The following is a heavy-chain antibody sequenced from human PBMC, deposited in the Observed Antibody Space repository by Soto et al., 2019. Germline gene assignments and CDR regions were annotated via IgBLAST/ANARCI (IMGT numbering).Heavy chain of an antibody. D-gene: IGHD6-25*01. J-gene: IGHJ4*02. CDR1: GFTFGSYD. Sequence: GSLRLSCAASGFTFGSYDMHWVRQAPGKGLEWVAIIPYDAGNKYYADSVKGRFTISRDNSKNTLYLQMNSLRPEDTALYYCARDKRRPRHILDYWGQGILVTVSS. CDR3: ARDKRRPRHILDY. V-gene: IGHV3-30-3*01. CDR2: IPYDAGNK.